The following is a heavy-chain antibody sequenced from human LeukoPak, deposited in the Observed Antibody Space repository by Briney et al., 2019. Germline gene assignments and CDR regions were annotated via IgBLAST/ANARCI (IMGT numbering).Heavy chain of an antibody. Sequence: ASVKVSCKASGYTFTGYYVHWVRQAPGQGLEWMGWINPNSGGTNFAQKFQGRVTMTRDTSISTAHMELSRLRSDDTAVYYCARGVLAGYDSSGYPFYNRFDPWGQGTLVTVSS. CDR3: ARGVLAGYDSSGYPFYNRFDP. D-gene: IGHD3-22*01. CDR2: INPNSGGT. CDR1: GYTFTGYY. J-gene: IGHJ5*02. V-gene: IGHV1-2*02.